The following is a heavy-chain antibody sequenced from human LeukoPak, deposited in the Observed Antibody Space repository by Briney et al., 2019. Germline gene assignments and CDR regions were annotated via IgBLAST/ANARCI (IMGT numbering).Heavy chain of an antibody. CDR3: ARQFPYYDILTGYMVHDYYYGMDV. Sequence: PSETLSLTCTISGASTRHNWSWIRQPPGKGLEWIGDIYYSGYTKYSPTLNSRVTISVDESKNQFSLKLSSVTAADTAVYYCARQFPYYDILTGYMVHDYYYGMDVWGQGTTVTVSS. J-gene: IGHJ6*02. CDR2: IYYSGYT. D-gene: IGHD3-9*01. CDR1: GASTRHN. V-gene: IGHV4-59*08.